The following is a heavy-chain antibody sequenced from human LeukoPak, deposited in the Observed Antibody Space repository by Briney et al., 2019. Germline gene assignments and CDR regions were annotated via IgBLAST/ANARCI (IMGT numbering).Heavy chain of an antibody. CDR2: ISGSGGST. CDR3: AKVLRGYTAMDKGGYNGMDV. V-gene: IGHV3-23*01. Sequence: GGSLRLSCAASGFTFSSCAMSWVRQAPGRGLEWVSAISGSGGSTYYADSVKGRFTISRDNSKNTLYLQMNSLRAEDTAVYYCAKVLRGYTAMDKGGYNGMDVWGQGTTVTVSS. CDR1: GFTFSSCA. D-gene: IGHD5-18*01. J-gene: IGHJ6*02.